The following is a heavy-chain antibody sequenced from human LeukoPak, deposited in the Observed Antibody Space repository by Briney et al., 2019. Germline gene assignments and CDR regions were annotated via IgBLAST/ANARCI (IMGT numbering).Heavy chain of an antibody. V-gene: IGHV4-39*01. CDR3: ARHSGGPYYFDF. D-gene: IGHD3-10*01. CDR1: VGSLISSIYY. CDR2: IYYSGST. Sequence: SETLSLTRPVSVGSLISSIYYWGWIRHPPGKGLEWIGSIYYSGSTYYNRSLKGRVPIFLDTSQDQFSSKLSSVTAADTAVYYCARHSGGPYYFDFWGQGTLVTVSS. J-gene: IGHJ4*02.